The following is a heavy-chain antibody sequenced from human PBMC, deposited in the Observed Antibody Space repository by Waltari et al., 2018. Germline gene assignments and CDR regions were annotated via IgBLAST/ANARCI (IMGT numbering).Heavy chain of an antibody. V-gene: IGHV4-39*07. D-gene: IGHD4-17*01. Sequence: QLQLQESGPGLVKPSETLSLTCTVSGGSISSSSYYRGWIRQPPGKGLEWIGSIYYSGSTYYNPSLKSRVTISVDTSKNQFSLKLSSVTAADTAVYYCASLDYYGDYGSEYFQHWGQGTLVTVSS. J-gene: IGHJ1*01. CDR1: GGSISSSSYY. CDR3: ASLDYYGDYGSEYFQH. CDR2: IYYSGST.